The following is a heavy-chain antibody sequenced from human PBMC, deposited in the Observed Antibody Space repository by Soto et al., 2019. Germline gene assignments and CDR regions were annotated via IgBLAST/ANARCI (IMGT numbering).Heavy chain of an antibody. Sequence: EVQLVESGGGLIQPGGSLRLSCAASGFTVSNDYMRWVRQAPGKGLEWVPLTDSGGNTNYADSVKGRFTISRDKSKNTLFLQMNSLRAEDTAVYYFARDPPGIAASGAGCWGQGTLVTVSS. CDR3: ARDPPGIAASGAGC. D-gene: IGHD6-13*01. V-gene: IGHV3-53*01. CDR1: GFTVSNDY. J-gene: IGHJ4*02. CDR2: TDSGGNT.